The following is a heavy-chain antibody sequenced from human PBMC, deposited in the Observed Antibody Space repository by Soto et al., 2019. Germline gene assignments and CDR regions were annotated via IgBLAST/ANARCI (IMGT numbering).Heavy chain of an antibody. CDR2: ISNSGLST. Sequence: GGSLRLSCAASRFTFSTYAMTWVRLTPGQGLQWISVISNSGLSTFYADSVKGRFTISRDNSKNTLYLQMNNLRADDTAAYYCAKGGHTFLNWFGPWVQGGLV. D-gene: IGHD3-10*01. CDR1: RFTFSTYA. J-gene: IGHJ5*02. V-gene: IGHV3-23*01. CDR3: AKGGHTFLNWFGP.